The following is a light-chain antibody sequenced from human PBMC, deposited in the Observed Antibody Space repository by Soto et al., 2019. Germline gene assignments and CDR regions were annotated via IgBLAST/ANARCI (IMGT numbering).Light chain of an antibody. Sequence: QSVLTQPPSASGTPGQRVTISCSGSSSNIGSNPVSWYQQLPGTAPKLLIYNNNQRPSGVPDRFSGSKSGTSASLAISGLQSDDEADYYCAAWDDSLNGLWVFGGGTKLTVL. CDR3: AAWDDSLNGLWV. J-gene: IGLJ3*02. CDR2: NNN. V-gene: IGLV1-44*01. CDR1: SSNIGSNP.